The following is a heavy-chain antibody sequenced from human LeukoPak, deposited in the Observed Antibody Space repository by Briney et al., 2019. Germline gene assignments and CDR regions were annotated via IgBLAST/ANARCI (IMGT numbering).Heavy chain of an antibody. Sequence: PSETLSLTCAVYGGSFSGYYWSWIRQPPGKGLEWIGEINDSGSVNCNPSLKNRVTLSVDTSKNQFSLGLSSVAAADTAVYYCARRLVDSGASQVSDDWGQGTLVTVSS. CDR2: INDSGSV. V-gene: IGHV4-34*01. CDR3: ARRLVDSGASQVSDD. D-gene: IGHD2-15*01. J-gene: IGHJ4*02. CDR1: GGSFSGYY.